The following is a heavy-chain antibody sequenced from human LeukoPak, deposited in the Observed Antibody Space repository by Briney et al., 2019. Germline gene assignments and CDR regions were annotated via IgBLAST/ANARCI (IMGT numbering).Heavy chain of an antibody. V-gene: IGHV3-9*01. J-gene: IGHJ6*02. D-gene: IGHD3-10*01. CDR2: ISWNSGSI. CDR3: AKDIYYGSGSYYNVGYYYYGMDV. Sequence: GGSLRLSCAASGFTFDDYAMHWVRQAPGKGLEWVSGISWNSGSIDYADSVKGRFTISRDNAKNSLYLQMNSLRAEDTALYYCAKDIYYGSGSYYNVGYYYYGMDVWGQGTTVTVSS. CDR1: GFTFDDYA.